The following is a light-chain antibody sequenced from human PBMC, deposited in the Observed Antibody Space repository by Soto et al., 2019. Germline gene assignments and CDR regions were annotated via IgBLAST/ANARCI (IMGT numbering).Light chain of an antibody. CDR2: SAS. V-gene: IGKV1-39*01. CDR3: QQSYTIPLT. Sequence: DIQMTQSPSSLSASIGDRVTITCRASQSISSYLNWYQQKPGKAPKFMIYSASSLQSGVPSRFSGSGSGTDFTLTITSLQPEDFAIYYCQQSYTIPLTFGGGTKAEI. CDR1: QSISSY. J-gene: IGKJ4*01.